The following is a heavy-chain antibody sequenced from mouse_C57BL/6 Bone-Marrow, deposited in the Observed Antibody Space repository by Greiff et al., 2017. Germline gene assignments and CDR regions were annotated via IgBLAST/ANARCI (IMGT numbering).Heavy chain of an antibody. D-gene: IGHD1-1*01. CDR3: ASATGEGDY. J-gene: IGHJ2*01. CDR2: INPNNGGT. V-gene: IGHV1-26*01. Sequence: VQLQQSGPELVKPGASVKISCKASGYTFTDYYMNWVKQSHGKSLEWIGDINPNNGGTSYNQKFKGKATLTVDKSSSTAYMELRSLTSEDSAVYYCASATGEGDYWGQGTTLTVSS. CDR1: GYTFTDYY.